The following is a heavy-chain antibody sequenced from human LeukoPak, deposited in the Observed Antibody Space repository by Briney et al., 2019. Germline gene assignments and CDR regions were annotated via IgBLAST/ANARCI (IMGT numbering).Heavy chain of an antibody. D-gene: IGHD3-22*01. CDR2: IYYTGNT. CDR1: SASISSGDYY. V-gene: IGHV4-31*03. Sequence: SETLSLTCTVSSASISSGDYYWSWIRQYPGKRLEWIGYIYYTGNTYHNPSLKSRVTITVDTTRNQFSLKLSSVTAADTAVYYCARDSGGYQYWGQGTLVTVSS. CDR3: ARDSGGYQY. J-gene: IGHJ4*02.